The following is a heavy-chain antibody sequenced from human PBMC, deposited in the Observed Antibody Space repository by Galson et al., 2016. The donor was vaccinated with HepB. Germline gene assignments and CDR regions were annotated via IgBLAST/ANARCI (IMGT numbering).Heavy chain of an antibody. D-gene: IGHD3-16*02. CDR3: ARGRNDNVWGKYRFIFDS. V-gene: IGHV4-34*01. CDR2: INQSGTT. Sequence: ETLSLTCVVYGGAFRDFYWTWIRQPPGKGLEWIGEINQSGTTIYNPSLRSRVTISVDTSRNQFSLNLTSATAADTAVYYCARGRNDNVWGKYRFIFDSWGQGMLVTVSS. J-gene: IGHJ4*02. CDR1: GGAFRDFY.